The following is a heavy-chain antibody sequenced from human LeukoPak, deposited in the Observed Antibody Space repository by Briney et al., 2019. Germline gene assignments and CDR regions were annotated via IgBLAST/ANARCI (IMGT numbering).Heavy chain of an antibody. J-gene: IGHJ3*02. CDR2: IYHSGST. Sequence: PSETLSLTCTVSGYSISSGYYWGWIRQPPGKGLEWIGSIYHSGSTYYNPSLKSRVTISVDTSKNQFSLKLSSVTAADTAVYYCARAVRDGTEHAFDIWGQGTMVTVSS. V-gene: IGHV4-38-2*02. CDR1: GYSISSGYY. D-gene: IGHD6-13*01. CDR3: ARAVRDGTEHAFDI.